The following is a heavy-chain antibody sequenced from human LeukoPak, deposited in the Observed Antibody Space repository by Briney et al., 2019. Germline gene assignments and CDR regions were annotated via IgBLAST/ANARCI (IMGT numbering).Heavy chain of an antibody. CDR1: GGSISSYY. J-gene: IGHJ4*02. Sequence: PSETLSLTCTVSGGSISSYYWSWIRQPPGKGLEWIGYIYYSGSTNYNPSLKSRVTISVDTSKNQFSLKLSSVTAADTAVYYCARGADFWSGYYSPLGDYWGQGTLVTVSS. CDR2: IYYSGST. CDR3: ARGADFWSGYYSPLGDY. V-gene: IGHV4-59*01. D-gene: IGHD3-3*01.